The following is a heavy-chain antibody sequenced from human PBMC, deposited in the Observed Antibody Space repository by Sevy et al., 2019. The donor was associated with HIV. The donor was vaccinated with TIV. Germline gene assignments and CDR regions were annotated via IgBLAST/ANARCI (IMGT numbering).Heavy chain of an antibody. J-gene: IGHJ3*02. CDR2: ISDSGGST. Sequence: GGSLRLSCAASGFTFSSYAMSWVRQAPGKGLEWVSGISDSGGSTYYADSVKGWFTISRDNSKTKLYLQMNSLRAEDTAVYYCAKDTCSSTSCYYQDAFDIWGQGTMVTVSS. CDR3: AKDTCSSTSCYYQDAFDI. V-gene: IGHV3-23*01. D-gene: IGHD2-2*01. CDR1: GFTFSSYA.